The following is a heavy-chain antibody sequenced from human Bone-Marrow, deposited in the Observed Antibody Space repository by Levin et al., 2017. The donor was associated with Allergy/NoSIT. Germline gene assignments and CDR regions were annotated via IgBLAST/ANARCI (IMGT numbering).Heavy chain of an antibody. CDR1: GFTFSSYA. CDR2: ISGSGGST. CDR3: AKGQYGDPTIGFDY. J-gene: IGHJ4*02. Sequence: PGGFLRLSCAASGFTFSSYAMSWVRQAPGKGLEWVSAISGSGGSTYYADSVKGRFTISRDNSKNTLYLQMNSLRAEDTAVYYCAKGQYGDPTIGFDYWGQGTLVTVSS. V-gene: IGHV3-23*01. D-gene: IGHD4-17*01.